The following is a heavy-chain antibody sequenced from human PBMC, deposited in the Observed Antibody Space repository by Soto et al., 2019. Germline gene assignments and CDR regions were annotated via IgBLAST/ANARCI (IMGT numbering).Heavy chain of an antibody. CDR3: ARGHGRFAH. J-gene: IGHJ4*02. Sequence: QLQLHQSGAGLLKPSETMSLTCDVSGGSCTGYYWSWIRQPPGKGLEWIGEINHSRFKNYNTSLTGRVTISLDTSKSQFSLKLKSLTAADTAFYFCARGHGRFAHWGQGTLVPASS. CDR2: INHSRFK. CDR1: GGSCTGYY. V-gene: IGHV4-34*01.